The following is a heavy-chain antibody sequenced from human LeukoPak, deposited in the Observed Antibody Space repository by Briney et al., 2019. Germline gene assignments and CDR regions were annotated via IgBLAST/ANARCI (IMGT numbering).Heavy chain of an antibody. Sequence: GGSLRLSCAASGFTVSSNYMSWVRQAPGKGLEWVSAISGSGGSTYYADSVKGRFTISRDNSKNTLYLQMNSLRAEDTAVYYCAKVVPAAMTYWYFDLWGRGTLVTVSS. CDR1: GFTVSSNY. CDR3: AKVVPAAMTYWYFDL. D-gene: IGHD2-2*01. J-gene: IGHJ2*01. CDR2: ISGSGGST. V-gene: IGHV3-23*01.